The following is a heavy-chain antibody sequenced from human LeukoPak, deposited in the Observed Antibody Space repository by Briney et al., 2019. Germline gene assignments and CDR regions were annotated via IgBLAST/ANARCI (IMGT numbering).Heavy chain of an antibody. CDR2: IFYSGST. CDR3: ARVFSYPLRAPFDP. D-gene: IGHD3-3*01. CDR1: GGSISSYY. V-gene: IGHV4-59*01. J-gene: IGHJ5*02. Sequence: SETLSLTCTVSGGSISSYYWSWIRQPPGKGLEWIGYIFYSGSTNYNPSLKSRVTISVDTSKNQFSLKLSSVTAADTAVYYCARVFSYPLRAPFDPWGQGTLVTVSS.